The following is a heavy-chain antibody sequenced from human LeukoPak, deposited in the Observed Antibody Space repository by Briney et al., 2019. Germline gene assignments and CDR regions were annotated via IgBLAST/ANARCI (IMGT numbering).Heavy chain of an antibody. V-gene: IGHV3-9*03. CDR3: AKDIGDYGGNDGGGFDY. J-gene: IGHJ4*02. CDR1: GFTFDDYA. CDR2: ISWNSGSI. D-gene: IGHD4-23*01. Sequence: GGSLRLSCAASGFTFDDYAMHWVRQAPGKGLEWVSGISWNSGSIGYADSVKGRFTISRDNAKNSLYLHMNSLRAEDMALYYCAKDIGDYGGNDGGGFDYWGQGTLVTVSS.